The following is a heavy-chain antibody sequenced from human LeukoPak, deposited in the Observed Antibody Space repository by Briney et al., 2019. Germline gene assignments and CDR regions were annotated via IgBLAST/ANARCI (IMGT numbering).Heavy chain of an antibody. Sequence: GGSLRLSCAASGFMFRSYSMNWVRQAPGKGLEWVSSISSSSSYIFYADSVKGRFTISRDNAKKSLSLQMDSLRAEDTAVYYCARDRGEDYYGSGNYLRAFDIWGQGTMVTVSS. CDR1: GFMFRSYS. CDR3: ARDRGEDYYGSGNYLRAFDI. V-gene: IGHV3-21*01. D-gene: IGHD3-10*01. CDR2: ISSSSSYI. J-gene: IGHJ3*02.